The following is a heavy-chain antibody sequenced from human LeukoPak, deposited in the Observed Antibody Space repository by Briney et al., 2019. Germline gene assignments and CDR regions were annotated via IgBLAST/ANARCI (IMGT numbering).Heavy chain of an antibody. J-gene: IGHJ4*02. D-gene: IGHD3-22*01. Sequence: SETLSLTCTVSGGSICSSSYYWGWIRQPPGKGLEWIGSIYYSGSTYYNPSLKSRVTISVDTSKDQFSLKLSSVTAADTAVYYCARLRYYYDSSGYGDYWGQGTLVTVSS. V-gene: IGHV4-39*01. CDR3: ARLRYYYDSSGYGDY. CDR2: IYYSGST. CDR1: GGSICSSSYY.